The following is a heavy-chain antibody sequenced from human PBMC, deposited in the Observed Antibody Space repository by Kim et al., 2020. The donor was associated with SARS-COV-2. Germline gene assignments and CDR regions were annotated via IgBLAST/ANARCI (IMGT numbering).Heavy chain of an antibody. Sequence: GGSLRLSCAASGFTFSSNAMSWVRQAPGKGLEWVSGINSSGGSTYKADSVKGRFTISRDNSKNTLNLKMTSLRDEATAVYSCGEERWLRGPIYYFDYCG. CDR3: GEERWLRGPIYYFDY. D-gene: IGHD5-12*01. CDR2: INSSGGST. V-gene: IGHV3-23*01. CDR1: GFTFSSNA. J-gene: IGHJ4*01.